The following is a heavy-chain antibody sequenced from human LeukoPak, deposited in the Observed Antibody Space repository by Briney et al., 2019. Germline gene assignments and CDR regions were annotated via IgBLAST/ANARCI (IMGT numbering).Heavy chain of an antibody. CDR1: GFTFDDYA. CDR2: ISWNSGSI. CDR3: AKAGSYYGGLNY. J-gene: IGHJ4*02. Sequence: PGRSLRLSCAASGFTFDDYAMHWVRQAPGKALEWVSGISWNSGSIGYADSVKGRFTISRDNAKNSLYLQMNSLRAEDTALYYCAKAGSYYGGLNYWGQGTLVTVSS. V-gene: IGHV3-9*01. D-gene: IGHD1-26*01.